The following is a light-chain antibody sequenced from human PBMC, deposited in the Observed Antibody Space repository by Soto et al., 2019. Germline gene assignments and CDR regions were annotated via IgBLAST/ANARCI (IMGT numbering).Light chain of an antibody. CDR2: GAS. CDR1: QSVSSN. J-gene: IGKJ1*01. Sequence: EIVMTQSPATLSVSPVERATLSCMASQSVSSNLAWYQQKPGQAPRLLIYGASTRATGIPARFSGSGSGTEFTLTISSLQSEDFAVYYCQQYNEWPETFGHGTKVDIK. CDR3: QQYNEWPET. V-gene: IGKV3-15*01.